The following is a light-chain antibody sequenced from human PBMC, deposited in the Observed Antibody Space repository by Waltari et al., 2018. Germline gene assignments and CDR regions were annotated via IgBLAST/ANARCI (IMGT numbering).Light chain of an antibody. V-gene: IGKV3-15*01. J-gene: IGKJ3*01. CDR3: QQYNNWPLF. Sequence: EIVMTQSPATLSVSPGERATLSCRASQSISSNLAWYQQKPSQPPRLLIYGASTRATGIPARFSGSGSGTEFTLTISSLQSEDFAVYYCQQYNNWPLFFGPGTKVDIK. CDR1: QSISSN. CDR2: GAS.